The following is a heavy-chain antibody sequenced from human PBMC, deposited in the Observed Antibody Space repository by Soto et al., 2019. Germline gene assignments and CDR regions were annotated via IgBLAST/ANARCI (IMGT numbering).Heavy chain of an antibody. D-gene: IGHD1-26*01. CDR2: IVVGSGNT. V-gene: IGHV1-58*01. Sequence: SVKVSCKASGFTFTNSAVQWVRQARGQRLEWIGWIVVGSGNTNYAQKFQERVTITRDMSTSTAYMELSSLRSEDTAVYYCARGLHWDSAFYWGQGTLVTVSS. J-gene: IGHJ4*02. CDR1: GFTFTNSA. CDR3: ARGLHWDSAFY.